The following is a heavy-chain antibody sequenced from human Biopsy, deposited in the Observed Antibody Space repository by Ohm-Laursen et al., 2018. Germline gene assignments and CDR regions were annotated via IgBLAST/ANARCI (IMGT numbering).Heavy chain of an antibody. CDR3: ARDSGILNYGNFKYYHYYGMDV. J-gene: IGHJ6*02. V-gene: IGHV4-59*02. D-gene: IGHD4-11*01. Sequence: SDTLSLTCTVFGDSVTKYYWSWIRQPPGKGLEWFGHIYYSVMTNYNPSLQSRVSISVDTSRNQVSLTLSSVTAADTAVYYCARDSGILNYGNFKYYHYYGMDVWGQGTKVTVSS. CDR2: IYYSVMT. CDR1: GDSVTKYY.